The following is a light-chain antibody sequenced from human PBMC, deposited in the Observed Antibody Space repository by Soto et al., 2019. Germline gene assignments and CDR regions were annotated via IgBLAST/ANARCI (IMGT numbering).Light chain of an antibody. Sequence: VLTQSPATLSVSPGERVTLSCRTSQSVGSSLPWYQQVPGQAPRLLMYGASSRETGISDRFSGGGSGTEFVLTISDLQAEDFAVYSCQQYNALPPTFGQGTKV. V-gene: IGKV3-15*01. CDR2: GAS. CDR3: QQYNALPPT. CDR1: QSVGSS. J-gene: IGKJ1*01.